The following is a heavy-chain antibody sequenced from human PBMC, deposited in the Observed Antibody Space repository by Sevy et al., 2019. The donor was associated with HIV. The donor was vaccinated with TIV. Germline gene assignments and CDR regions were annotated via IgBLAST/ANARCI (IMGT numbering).Heavy chain of an antibody. J-gene: IGHJ4*02. CDR3: ARDWGTPPTAILYYFAF. D-gene: IGHD3-16*01. Sequence: GGSLRLSCAASTFTFGHYAMHWVRQAPGKGLQWVAGISYEGSNEYYTDSVKGRFTISRDNSKNTPNLEMNNLRVEDTALYYCARDWGTPPTAILYYFAFWGQGIPVTVSS. CDR2: ISYEGSNE. V-gene: IGHV3-30*04. CDR1: TFTFGHYA.